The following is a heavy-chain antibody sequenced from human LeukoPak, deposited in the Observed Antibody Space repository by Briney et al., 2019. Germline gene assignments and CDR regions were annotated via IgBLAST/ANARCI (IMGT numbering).Heavy chain of an antibody. CDR2: ISAYNGNT. Sequence: EASVKVSCKASGYTFTSYGISWVRQAPGQGLEWLGWISAYNGNTNYAQKLRGRVTMTTDTSTSTAYMELRSLRSDDTAVYYCARVDYGDYVHFDYWGQGTLVTVSS. J-gene: IGHJ4*02. D-gene: IGHD4-17*01. CDR1: GYTFTSYG. V-gene: IGHV1-18*01. CDR3: ARVDYGDYVHFDY.